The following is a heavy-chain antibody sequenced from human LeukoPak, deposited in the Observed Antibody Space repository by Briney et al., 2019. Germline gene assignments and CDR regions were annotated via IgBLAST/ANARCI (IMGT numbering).Heavy chain of an antibody. CDR3: ARDEDCSGGSGLYYYGMDV. V-gene: IGHV1-69*13. D-gene: IGHD2-15*01. Sequence: ASVKVSCKASGGTFSSYAISWVRQAPGQGLEWMGGIIPIFGTANYAQKFQGRVTITADESTSTAYMELSSLRSEDTAVYYCARDEDCSGGSGLYYYGMDVWGQGTTVTVSS. J-gene: IGHJ6*02. CDR1: GGTFSSYA. CDR2: IIPIFGTA.